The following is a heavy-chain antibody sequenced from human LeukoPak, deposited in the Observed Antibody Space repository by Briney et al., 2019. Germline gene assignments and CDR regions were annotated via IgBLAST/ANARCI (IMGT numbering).Heavy chain of an antibody. V-gene: IGHV1-2*02. CDR1: GYTFTGYF. CDR3: ARDPHRSFDP. CDR2: INPNSGGT. Sequence: ASVKVSCKASGYTFTGYFMHWVRQAPGQGLEWLGWINPNSGGTNYAQKFQGRVTMTRDTSISTAYMELSRLIFDDTAVYYCARDPHRSFDPWGQGTLVTVSS. J-gene: IGHJ5*02.